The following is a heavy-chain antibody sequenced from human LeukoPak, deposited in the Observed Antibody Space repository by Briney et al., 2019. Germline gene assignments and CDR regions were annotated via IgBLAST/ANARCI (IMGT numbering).Heavy chain of an antibody. D-gene: IGHD1-1*01. CDR3: ARRTTRPVPSCFAP. V-gene: IGHV1-69*05. CDR2: IIPIFGTA. Sequence: AASVKVSCKASGGTFSSYAISWVRQAPGQGLEWMGGIIPIFGTANYAQKFQGRVTITTDESTSTAYMEVSSLRSEDTAVYYCARRTTRPVPSCFAPWGREPWSPSPQ. J-gene: IGHJ5*02. CDR1: GGTFSSYA.